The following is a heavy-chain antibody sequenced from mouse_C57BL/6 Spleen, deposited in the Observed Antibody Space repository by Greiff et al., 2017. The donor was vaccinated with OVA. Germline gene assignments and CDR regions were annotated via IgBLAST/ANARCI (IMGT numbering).Heavy chain of an antibody. CDR2: INPYNGGT. D-gene: IGHD3-3*01. CDR1: GYTFTDYY. J-gene: IGHJ2*01. Sequence: EVQLQQSGPVLVKPGASVKMSCKASGYTFTDYYMNWVKQSHGKSLEWIGVINPYNGGTSYNQKFKGNATLTVDKSSSTAYMELNSLTSEDSAVYYCARREGQGDYFDYWGQGTTLTVSS. V-gene: IGHV1-19*01. CDR3: ARREGQGDYFDY.